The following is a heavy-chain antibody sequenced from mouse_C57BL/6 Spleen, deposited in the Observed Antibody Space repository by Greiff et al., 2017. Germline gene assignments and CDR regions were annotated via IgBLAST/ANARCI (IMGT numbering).Heavy chain of an antibody. CDR1: GYTFTNYW. CDR2: IYPGGGYT. Sequence: VQLQQSGAELVRPGTSVKMSCKASGYTFTNYWIGWAKQRPGHGLEWIGDIYPGGGYTNYNEKFKGKATLTADKSSSTAYMQLSSLTSEDSAIYYCARLVAHYYAMDYWGQGTSVTVSS. J-gene: IGHJ4*01. CDR3: ARLVAHYYAMDY. D-gene: IGHD2-2*01. V-gene: IGHV1-63*01.